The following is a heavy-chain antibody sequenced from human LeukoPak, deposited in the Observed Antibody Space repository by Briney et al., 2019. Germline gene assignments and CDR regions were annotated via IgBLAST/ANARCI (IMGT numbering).Heavy chain of an antibody. CDR3: TTGYVFSGDFQD. Sequence: GGSLRLSCAASGFTFSNAWMSWVRQAPGKGLEWVGRIKSKTDGGTTDYAAPVKGRFTISRDDSKNTLYLQMNSLKTEDTAVYYCTTGYVFSGDFQDWGQGTLVTVSS. CDR1: GFTFSNAW. V-gene: IGHV3-15*01. CDR2: IKSKTDGGTT. J-gene: IGHJ1*01. D-gene: IGHD6-19*01.